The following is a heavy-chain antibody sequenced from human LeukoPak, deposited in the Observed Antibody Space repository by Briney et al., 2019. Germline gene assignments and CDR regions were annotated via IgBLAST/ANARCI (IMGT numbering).Heavy chain of an antibody. CDR3: ARKLSNRWLSP. J-gene: IGHJ5*02. CDR2: INPSASA. CDR1: GGSFTGYY. Sequence: SETLSLTCTVYGGSFTGYYWSWLRQPPGKGLEWVGEINPSASANYSPSLKSRLTISLDTPKNLFSLKLVSLTDADTAVYYCARKLSNRWLSPWGQGTLVIVSS. D-gene: IGHD6-19*01. V-gene: IGHV4-34*01.